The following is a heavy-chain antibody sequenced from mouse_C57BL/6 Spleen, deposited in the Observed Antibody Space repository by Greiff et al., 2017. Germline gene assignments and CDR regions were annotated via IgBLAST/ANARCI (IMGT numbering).Heavy chain of an antibody. CDR2: IDPETGGT. D-gene: IGHD1-1*01. CDR1: GYTFTDYE. CDR3: TMVTTGVASFDY. Sequence: QVQLQQSGAELVRPGASVTLSCKASGYTFTDYEMHWVKQTPVHGLEWIGAIDPETGGTAYNQKFKGKAILTADKSSSTAYMELRSLTSEDSAVYYCTMVTTGVASFDYWGQGTTLTVSS. V-gene: IGHV1-15*01. J-gene: IGHJ2*01.